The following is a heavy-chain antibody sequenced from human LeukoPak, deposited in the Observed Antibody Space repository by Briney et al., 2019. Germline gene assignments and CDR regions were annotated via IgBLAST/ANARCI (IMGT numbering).Heavy chain of an antibody. V-gene: IGHV4-4*07. J-gene: IGHJ6*03. CDR1: DDSIKSYS. D-gene: IGHD2-21*01. Sequence: SETLSLTCTVSDDSIKSYSWSWIRLLAGERLEWIGLIYMSGDTNYNPSLKSRLDMSVDTSKDQVSLKLSSVTAADTAVYYCARVFAGFYMNVWDKGTTVIVSS. CDR3: ARVFAGFYMNV. CDR2: IYMSGDT.